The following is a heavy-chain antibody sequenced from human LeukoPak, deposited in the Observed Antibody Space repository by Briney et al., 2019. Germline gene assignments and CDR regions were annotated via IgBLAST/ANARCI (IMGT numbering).Heavy chain of an antibody. CDR3: ARGDSSGYHSYYFDY. J-gene: IGHJ4*02. D-gene: IGHD5-18*01. V-gene: IGHV4-59*01. Sequence: PSETLSLTCTVSGGSISGYDWGWIRQPPGKGLEWISYMFNTGGTNYNPSLKSRVTMSVDTSKNQFSLKLSSVTAADTALYYCARGDSSGYHSYYFDYWGQGTLVTVSS. CDR1: GGSISGYD. CDR2: MFNTGGT.